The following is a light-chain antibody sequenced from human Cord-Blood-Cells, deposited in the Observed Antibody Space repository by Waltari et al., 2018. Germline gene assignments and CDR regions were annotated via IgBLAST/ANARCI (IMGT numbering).Light chain of an antibody. Sequence: QSALTQPASVSGSPGQSITISCTGTSSDVGGYNYVSWYQQHPGKAPKLMIYEVSSRPSGVSNRFSGSKSGNTASLTISGLPAEDEADYYCSSYTSSSTLVFGTGTKVTVL. CDR2: EVS. CDR1: SSDVGGYNY. J-gene: IGLJ1*01. CDR3: SSYTSSSTLV. V-gene: IGLV2-14*01.